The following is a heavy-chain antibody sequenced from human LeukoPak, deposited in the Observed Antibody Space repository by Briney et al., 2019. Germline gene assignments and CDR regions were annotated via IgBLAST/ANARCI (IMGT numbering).Heavy chain of an antibody. Sequence: SETLSLTCTVSAGSFSSYYWSWIRQPPGKGLEWIGYIYYSGSTNYNPSLKSRVTISVDTSKNQFSLKLSSVTAADTAVYYCAGGTGDLYYYYMDVWGKGTTVTISS. CDR2: IYYSGST. V-gene: IGHV4-59*01. D-gene: IGHD7-27*01. CDR3: AGGTGDLYYYYMDV. CDR1: AGSFSSYY. J-gene: IGHJ6*03.